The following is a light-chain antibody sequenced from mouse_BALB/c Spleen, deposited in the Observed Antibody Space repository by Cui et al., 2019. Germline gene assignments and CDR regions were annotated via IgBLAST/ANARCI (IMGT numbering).Light chain of an antibody. V-gene: IGKV4-80*01. CDR2: STA. CDR3: HQWSSYPWT. CDR1: SSVSY. Sequence: QIVLTQSPAIMSASLGEEITLTCSASSSVSYMQWYQQKSGTSPKLLTYSTANLASGVPSRFSGSGSGTFYSLTISSVEAEDAADYYCHQWSSYPWTFGGGTKLEIK. J-gene: IGKJ1*01.